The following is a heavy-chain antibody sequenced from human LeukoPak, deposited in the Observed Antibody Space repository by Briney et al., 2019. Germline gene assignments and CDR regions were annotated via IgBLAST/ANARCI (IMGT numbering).Heavy chain of an antibody. CDR3: TKYDFWSGYRDY. CDR2: IYYGGTT. Sequence: PSETLSLTCTVSGGSITSSNYFWGWIRQPPGQGLEWIGSIYYGGTTYYNPSLRSRVTISVETSKNQFSLKLSSVTAADTAVYYGTKYDFWSGYRDYWGQGTLVTVSS. J-gene: IGHJ4*02. D-gene: IGHD3-3*01. CDR1: GGSITSSNYF. V-gene: IGHV4-39*01.